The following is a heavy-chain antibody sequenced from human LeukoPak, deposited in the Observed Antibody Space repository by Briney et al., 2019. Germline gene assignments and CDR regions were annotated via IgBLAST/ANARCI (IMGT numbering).Heavy chain of an antibody. D-gene: IGHD6-19*01. CDR2: ISYDGGDK. V-gene: IGHV3-30*18. CDR3: AKDYREQWLVRGSPFFDY. CDR1: GFXFNTYG. Sequence: GGSLRLSCAPSGFXFNTYGIHWVRQAPGKGLEWVAAISYDGGDKYYADSVKGRFTISRDNSKNTLYLQMNSLRAEDTAVYYCAKDYREQWLVRGSPFFDYWGQGTLVTVSS. J-gene: IGHJ4*02.